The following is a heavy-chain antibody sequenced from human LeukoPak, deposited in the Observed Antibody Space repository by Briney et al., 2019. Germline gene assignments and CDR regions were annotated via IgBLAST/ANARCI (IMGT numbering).Heavy chain of an antibody. D-gene: IGHD2-2*03. V-gene: IGHV1-2*02. CDR3: ARDGYCSSTSCYYYGMDV. CDR2: INPNSGGT. J-gene: IGHJ6*02. Sequence: ASVKVSCKASGYXFTGYYIHWVRQAPGQGLEWMGWINPNSGGTNYAQKFQGRVTMTRDTSISTAYMELSRLRSDDTAVYYCARDGYCSSTSCYYYGMDVWGQGTSVTVSS. CDR1: GYXFTGYY.